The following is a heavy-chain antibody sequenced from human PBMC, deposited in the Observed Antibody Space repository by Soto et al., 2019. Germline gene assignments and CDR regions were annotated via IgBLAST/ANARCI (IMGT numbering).Heavy chain of an antibody. CDR2: ISSNGGST. Sequence: GGSLRLSCSASGFTFSSYAMHWVRQAPGKGLEYVSAISSNGGSTYYADSVKGRFTISRDNSKNTLYLQMSSLRAEDTAVYYCVTGGYDFWSGYFLGLVTHDYWGQGTLVTVSS. D-gene: IGHD3-3*01. CDR1: GFTFSSYA. J-gene: IGHJ4*02. CDR3: VTGGYDFWSGYFLGLVTHDY. V-gene: IGHV3-64D*08.